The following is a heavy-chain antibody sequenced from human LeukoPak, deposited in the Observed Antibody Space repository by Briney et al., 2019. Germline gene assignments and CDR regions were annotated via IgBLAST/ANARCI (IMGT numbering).Heavy chain of an antibody. CDR1: GIIFSDFG. Sequence: VGSLRLSCAASGIIFSDFGMHWVRQAPGKGLEWMAIIWYDGSNKYYADSVKGRFTISRDNSQNTMYLQMNSLRVEDTAVYYCAKATCSGASCFSNSRDAFDIWGQGTMVTVSS. D-gene: IGHD2-15*01. J-gene: IGHJ3*02. CDR2: IWYDGSNK. CDR3: AKATCSGASCFSNSRDAFDI. V-gene: IGHV3-33*06.